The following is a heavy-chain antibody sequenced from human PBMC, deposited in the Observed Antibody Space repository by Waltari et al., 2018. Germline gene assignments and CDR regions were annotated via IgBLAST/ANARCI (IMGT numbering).Heavy chain of an antibody. CDR2: INPKTGGT. CDR1: GYTCSASY. Sequence: QGRLVQSGTEVKKPGATVKVSCKASGYTCSASYIHWVRQALGQGLEWMGWINPKTGGTRSAQKYQGRVTLTSDTSVNTVYMDLNSLNFDETAVYYCATGDSVIMVLGDAFDIWGQGTAVIVSS. D-gene: IGHD2-8*01. CDR3: ATGDSVIMVLGDAFDI. J-gene: IGHJ3*02. V-gene: IGHV1-2*02.